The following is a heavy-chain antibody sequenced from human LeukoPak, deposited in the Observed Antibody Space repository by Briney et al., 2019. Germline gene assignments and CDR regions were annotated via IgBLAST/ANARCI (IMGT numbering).Heavy chain of an antibody. Sequence: PGGSLRLSCAASGFTFSSYAMTWVRQAPGKGLEWVSGISGSGGSTYYADSVKGRFTISRGNSKNTLYLQMNSLRAEDTAVYYCATGGILLWFGENWGQGTLVTVSS. D-gene: IGHD3-10*01. J-gene: IGHJ4*02. CDR3: ATGGILLWFGEN. CDR2: ISGSGGST. V-gene: IGHV3-23*01. CDR1: GFTFSSYA.